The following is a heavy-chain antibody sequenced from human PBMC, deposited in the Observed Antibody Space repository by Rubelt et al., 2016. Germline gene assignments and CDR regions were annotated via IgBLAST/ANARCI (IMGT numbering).Heavy chain of an antibody. CDR3: ARESSSGWYIDY. J-gene: IGHJ4*02. Sequence: QVQLVQSGAEVKKPGASVKVSCKASGYTFTGYYMHWVRQAPGQGLEWVGRINPHSGGTNYALKLQGRVTMTRDTSITTAYMELSRLRSDDTAVFYCARESSSGWYIDYWGQGTLVTVSS. V-gene: IGHV1-2*06. CDR1: GYTFTGYY. D-gene: IGHD6-19*01. CDR2: INPHSGGT.